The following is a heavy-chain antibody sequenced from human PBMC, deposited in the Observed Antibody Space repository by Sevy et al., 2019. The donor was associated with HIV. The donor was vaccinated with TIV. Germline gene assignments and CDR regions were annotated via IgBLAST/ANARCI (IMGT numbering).Heavy chain of an antibody. V-gene: IGHV3-48*03. D-gene: IGHD4-17*01. CDR1: GFTFSSYE. CDR2: ISNSGSTI. J-gene: IGHJ4*02. Sequence: GGSLRLSCTASGFTFSSYEMNWVRQAPGKGLEWVSYISNSGSTIHYSESVKGRFTISRDNAKNSLYLQMNSLRAEDTAVYYCARDLPPSATTVPHFDYGGRGTLVTVSS. CDR3: ARDLPPSATTVPHFDY.